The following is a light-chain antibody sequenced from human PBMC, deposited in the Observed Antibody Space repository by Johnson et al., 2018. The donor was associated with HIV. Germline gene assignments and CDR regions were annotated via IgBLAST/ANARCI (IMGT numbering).Light chain of an antibody. CDR3: GTWDTSLSAYV. CDR1: NSNFGNYY. Sequence: QSVLTQPPSVSAAPGQKVTISCSGNNSNFGNYYLSWYQHLPGTAPKLLIYDNHKRPSGIPDRLSGSKSGTSATLAITGLQAGDEADYYCGTWDTSLSAYVFGTGTKVTVI. V-gene: IGLV1-51*01. J-gene: IGLJ1*01. CDR2: DNH.